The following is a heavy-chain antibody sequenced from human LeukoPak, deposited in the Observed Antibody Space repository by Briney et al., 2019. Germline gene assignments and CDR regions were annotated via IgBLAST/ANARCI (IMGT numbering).Heavy chain of an antibody. V-gene: IGHV3-9*01. CDR2: ISWNSGSI. D-gene: IGHD3-10*01. Sequence: ALRLSCAASGFTFDDYAMHWVRQAPGKGLEWVSGISWNSGSIGYADSVKGRFTISRDNAKNSLYLQMNSLRAEDTALYYCAKDAPSHGSGSYFDYWGQGTLVTVSS. J-gene: IGHJ4*02. CDR1: GFTFDDYA. CDR3: AKDAPSHGSGSYFDY.